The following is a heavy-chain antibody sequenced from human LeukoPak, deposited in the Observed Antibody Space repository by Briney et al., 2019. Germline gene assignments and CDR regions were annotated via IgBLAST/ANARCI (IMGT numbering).Heavy chain of an antibody. V-gene: IGHV4-59*08. Sequence: SSETVSLLCSVSGHHQYLHFELGPRQSPGKGLEWIGYINYSGRSEYDPSLKSRVTISVDRSCKRVSLKMRAVTAADTAVYYCARMDCLSDECYNYWAVGALVTVSS. CDR1: GHHQYLH. CDR3: ARMDCLSDECYNY. J-gene: IGHJ4*02. CDR2: INYSGRS. D-gene: IGHD2-21*01.